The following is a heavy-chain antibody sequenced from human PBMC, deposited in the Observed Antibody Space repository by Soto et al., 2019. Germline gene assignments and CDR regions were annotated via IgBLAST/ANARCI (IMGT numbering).Heavy chain of an antibody. J-gene: IGHJ4*02. CDR3: AKVGQYSSSWYVDY. CDR1: GFTFSSYA. V-gene: IGHV3-23*01. D-gene: IGHD6-13*01. CDR2: ISGSGGST. Sequence: GGSLRLSCAASGFTFSSYAMSWVRQAPGKGLEWVSAISGSGGSTYYADSVKGRFTISRDNSKNTLYLQMNSLRAEDTAVYYCAKVGQYSSSWYVDYWGQGTLVTVSS.